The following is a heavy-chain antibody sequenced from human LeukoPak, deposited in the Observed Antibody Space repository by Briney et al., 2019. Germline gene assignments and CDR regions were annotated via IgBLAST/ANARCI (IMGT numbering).Heavy chain of an antibody. Sequence: GGSLRLSCAASGFTFSSCAMSWVRQAPGKGLEWVAVISYDGSNKYYADSVKGRFTISRDNSKNTLYLQMNSLRAEDTAVYYCAAEYQLLVFDYWGQGTLVTVSS. D-gene: IGHD2-2*01. CDR1: GFTFSSCA. CDR2: ISYDGSNK. V-gene: IGHV3-30*03. CDR3: AAEYQLLVFDY. J-gene: IGHJ4*02.